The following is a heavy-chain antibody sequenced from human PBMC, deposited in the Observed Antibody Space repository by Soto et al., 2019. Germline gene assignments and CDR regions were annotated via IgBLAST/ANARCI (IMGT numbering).Heavy chain of an antibody. CDR2: IYYSGST. CDR3: ARLEGLATISYYFDY. D-gene: IGHD3-9*01. J-gene: IGHJ4*02. CDR1: GGSISSYY. V-gene: IGHV4-59*08. Sequence: PSETLSLTCTVSGGSISSYYWSWIRQPPGKGLEWIGSIYYSGSTNYNPSHKSRVTISLDTSKNQFSLKLNSVTAADSAVYFCARLEGLATISYYFDYWGQGTLVTVSS.